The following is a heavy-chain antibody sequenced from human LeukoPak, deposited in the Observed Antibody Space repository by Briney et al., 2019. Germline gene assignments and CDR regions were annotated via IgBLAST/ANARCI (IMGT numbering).Heavy chain of an antibody. Sequence: PGGSLRLSCAASGFTFSSYAMSWVRQAPGKGLEWVSAISGSGGSTYYADSVKGRFTISRDNSKNTLYLQMNSLRAEDTAVYYCARGGTAMIVVVRFDYWGQGTLVTVSS. CDR2: ISGSGGST. J-gene: IGHJ4*02. V-gene: IGHV3-23*01. CDR3: ARGGTAMIVVVRFDY. D-gene: IGHD3-22*01. CDR1: GFTFSSYA.